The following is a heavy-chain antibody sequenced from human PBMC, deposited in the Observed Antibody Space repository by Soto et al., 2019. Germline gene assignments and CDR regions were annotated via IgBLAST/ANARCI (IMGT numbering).Heavy chain of an antibody. CDR2: IDWDDDK. D-gene: IGHD3-16*01. V-gene: IGHV2-70*01. Sequence: SGPTKVNPTQTLTLTCTFSGFSLSTSGMCVSWIRQPPGKALEWLALIDWDDDKYYSTSLKTRLTISKDTSKNQVVLTMTNMDPVDTATYYCARTQGEVDKDAFDIWGQGTMVTVSS. CDR3: ARTQGEVDKDAFDI. CDR1: GFSLSTSGMC. J-gene: IGHJ3*02.